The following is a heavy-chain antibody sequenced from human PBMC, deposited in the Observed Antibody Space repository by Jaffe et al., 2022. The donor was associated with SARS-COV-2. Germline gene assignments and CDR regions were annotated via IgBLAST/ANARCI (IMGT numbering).Heavy chain of an antibody. V-gene: IGHV4-59*01. CDR3: ASFRAAALRAFDI. D-gene: IGHD6-13*01. CDR2: IYYSGST. CDR1: GGSISSYY. J-gene: IGHJ3*02. Sequence: QVQLQESGPGLVKPSETLSLTCTVSGGSISSYYWSWIRQPPGKGLEWIGYIYYSGSTNYNPSLKSRVTISVDTSKNQFSLKLSSVTAADTAVYYCASFRAAALRAFDIWGQGTMVTVSS.